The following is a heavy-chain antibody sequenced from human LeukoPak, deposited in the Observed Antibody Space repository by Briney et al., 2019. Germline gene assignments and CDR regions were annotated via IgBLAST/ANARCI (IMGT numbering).Heavy chain of an antibody. CDR2: IYSGGST. CDR1: GFTVSSNY. Sequence: PGGSLRLSCAASGFTVSSNYMSWVRQAPGKGLEWVSVIYSGGSTYYADSVKGRFTISRDNAKNSLYLQMNSLRGEDTAVYYCAKGPYYNILTGYKIAEKNFDYWGQGTLVTVPS. J-gene: IGHJ4*02. V-gene: IGHV3-53*05. D-gene: IGHD3-9*01. CDR3: AKGPYYNILTGYKIAEKNFDY.